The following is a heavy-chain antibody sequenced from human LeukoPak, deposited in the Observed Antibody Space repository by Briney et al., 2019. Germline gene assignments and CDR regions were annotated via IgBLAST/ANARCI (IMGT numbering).Heavy chain of an antibody. CDR1: GYTFTSYG. CDR2: ISAYNGNT. CDR3: ARARGTITGGYFDY. V-gene: IGHV1-18*01. D-gene: IGHD5-24*01. J-gene: IGHJ4*02. Sequence: ASVKVSFKASGYTFTSYGISWVRQAPGQGLEWMGWISAYNGNTNYAQKLQGRVTMTTDTSTSTAYMELRSLRSDDTAVYYCARARGTITGGYFDYWGQGTLVTVSS.